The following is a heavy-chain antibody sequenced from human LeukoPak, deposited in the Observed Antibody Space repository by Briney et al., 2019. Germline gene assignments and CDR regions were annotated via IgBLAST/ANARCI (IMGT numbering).Heavy chain of an antibody. D-gene: IGHD3-10*01. V-gene: IGHV3-23*01. Sequence: PGGSLRLSCAASGFTFSDYYMTWVRQAPGKGLEWVSAISGSGGSTYYADSVKGRFTISRDNSKNTLYLQMNSLRAEDTAVYYCAKRELLLDDAFDIWGQGTMVTVSS. CDR3: AKRELLLDDAFDI. J-gene: IGHJ3*02. CDR2: ISGSGGST. CDR1: GFTFSDYY.